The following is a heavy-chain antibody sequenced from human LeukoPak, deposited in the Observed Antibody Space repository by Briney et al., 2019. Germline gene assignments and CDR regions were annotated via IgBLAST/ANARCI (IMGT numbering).Heavy chain of an antibody. CDR2: IKQDGSEK. Sequence: GGSLRLSCAASGFTFSNYAMSWVRQAPGKGLEWVANIKQDGSEKYYVDSVKGRFTISRDNAKNSLYLQMNSLRAEDTAVYYCARQEYSSGWYFSLTGEPNWGQGTLVTVSS. CDR3: ARQEYSSGWYFSLTGEPN. D-gene: IGHD6-19*01. V-gene: IGHV3-7*01. J-gene: IGHJ4*02. CDR1: GFTFSNYA.